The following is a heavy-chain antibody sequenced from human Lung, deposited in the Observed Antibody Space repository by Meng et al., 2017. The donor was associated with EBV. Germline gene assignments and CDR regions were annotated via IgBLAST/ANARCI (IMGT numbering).Heavy chain of an antibody. Sequence: EVRLVESGGGLVQPGGSLKLSCAGSGFTFSASAMHWVRQASGKGLEWVGRIRSKANNYATAFGASVEGRFTISRDDSNNTAYLQMNSLKTEDTAVYYCTSRSFWGQGILVTVSS. V-gene: IGHV3-73*02. J-gene: IGHJ4*02. CDR2: IRSKANNYAT. CDR1: GFTFSASA. CDR3: TSRSF.